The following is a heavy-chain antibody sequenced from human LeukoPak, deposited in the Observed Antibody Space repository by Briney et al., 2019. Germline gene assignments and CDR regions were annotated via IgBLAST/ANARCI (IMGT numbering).Heavy chain of an antibody. J-gene: IGHJ4*02. Sequence: GRSLRLSCAASGFTFSSYSMNWVRQAPGKGLEWVSSISSSSSYIYYADSVKGRFTISRDNAKNSLYLQMNSLRAEDTAVYYCARDRRSDNYFDYWGQGTLVTVSS. CDR2: ISSSSSYI. CDR3: ARDRRSDNYFDY. CDR1: GFTFSSYS. V-gene: IGHV3-21*01.